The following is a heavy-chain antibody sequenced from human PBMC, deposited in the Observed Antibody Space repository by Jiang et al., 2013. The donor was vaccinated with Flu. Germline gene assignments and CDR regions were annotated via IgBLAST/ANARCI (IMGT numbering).Heavy chain of an antibody. J-gene: IGHJ4*02. CDR3: ARVRRYGGKPFDY. D-gene: IGHD4-23*01. CDR1: GGSISSYY. Sequence: SGPGLVKPSETLSLTCTVSGGSISSYYWSWIRQPPGKGLEWIGYIYYSGSTNYNPSLKSRVTISVDTSKNQFSLKLSSVTAADTAVYYCARVRRYGGKPFDYWGQGTLVTVSS. V-gene: IGHV4-59*01. CDR2: IYYSGST.